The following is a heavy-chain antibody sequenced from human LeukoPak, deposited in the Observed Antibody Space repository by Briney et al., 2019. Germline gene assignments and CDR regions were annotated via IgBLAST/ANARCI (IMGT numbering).Heavy chain of an antibody. CDR3: ARVGIAVSNSLLLDYYYYYYMDV. D-gene: IGHD6-19*01. J-gene: IGHJ6*03. CDR1: GFTFSNYW. CDR2: ISSSSSYI. Sequence: GGSLRLSCAASGFTFSNYWMSWVRQAPGKGLEWVSSISSSSSYIYYADSVKGRFTISRDNAKNSLYLQMNSLRAEDTAVYYCARVGIAVSNSLLLDYYYYYYMDVWGKGTTVTVSS. V-gene: IGHV3-21*01.